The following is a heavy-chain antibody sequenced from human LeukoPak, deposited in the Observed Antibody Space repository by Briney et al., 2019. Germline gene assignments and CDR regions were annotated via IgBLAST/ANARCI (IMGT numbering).Heavy chain of an antibody. J-gene: IGHJ4*02. CDR3: ARYRGYNSGLEKYYFDY. Sequence: PSETLSLTCTVSGGSVSNSLYYWGWIRQPPGKELEWIGSIYYSESTYYNPSLKSRVTISVDTSKNQFSLKPSSVTAADTAVYYCARYRGYNSGLEKYYFDYWGQGTLVTVSS. CDR2: IYYSEST. V-gene: IGHV4-39*01. CDR1: GGSVSNSLYY. D-gene: IGHD5-18*01.